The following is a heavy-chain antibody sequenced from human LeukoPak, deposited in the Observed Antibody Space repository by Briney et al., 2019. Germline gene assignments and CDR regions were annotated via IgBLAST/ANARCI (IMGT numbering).Heavy chain of an antibody. CDR2: IESKTDGGTT. V-gene: IGHV3-15*04. Sequence: GGSHRLSCAVSGFSFSDAWMSWVRQTPGKGLEWVGRIESKTDGGTTDYAALVKGRFTISRDDSTNTLYLQMNSLRAEDTAVYYCARAPYGDNGYTAEVADYWGQGTLVTVSS. J-gene: IGHJ4*02. D-gene: IGHD4/OR15-4a*01. CDR1: GFSFSDAW. CDR3: ARAPYGDNGYTAEVADY.